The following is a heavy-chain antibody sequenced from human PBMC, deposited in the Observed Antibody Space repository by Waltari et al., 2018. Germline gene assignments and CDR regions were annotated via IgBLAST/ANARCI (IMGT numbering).Heavy chain of an antibody. D-gene: IGHD3-16*01. CDR2: IYHSGST. J-gene: IGHJ4*02. V-gene: IGHV4-38-2*01. Sequence: QVQLQESGPGLVKPSETLSLTCAVSGYSISSGYYWGWIRQPPGTGLEWIGSIYHSGSTYYNPSLKSRVTISVDTSKNQFSLKLSSGTAADTAVYYCARGDDYIWGSFFFYWGQGTLVTVSS. CDR3: ARGDDYIWGSFFFY. CDR1: GYSISSGYY.